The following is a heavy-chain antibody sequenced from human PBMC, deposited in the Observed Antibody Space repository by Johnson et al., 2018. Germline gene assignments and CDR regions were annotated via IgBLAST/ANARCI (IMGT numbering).Heavy chain of an antibody. CDR2: LSYDGSYK. J-gene: IGHJ1*01. CDR1: GFIFNTYA. D-gene: IGHD6-13*01. V-gene: IGHV3-30*14. Sequence: VQLVESGGGVVQPGRSLRLSCAASGFIFNTYAMHWVRQAPGKGLEWVATLSYDGSYKYYADSVKGRFTISRDNFKNTLWLQMDSLRAEDTAMYYCARGRIAAAGMAKYFQHWGQGTLVTVSS. CDR3: ARGRIAAAGMAKYFQH.